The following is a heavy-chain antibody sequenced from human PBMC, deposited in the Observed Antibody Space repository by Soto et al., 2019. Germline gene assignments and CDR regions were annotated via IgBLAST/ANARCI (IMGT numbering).Heavy chain of an antibody. CDR1: GFIFSSYT. J-gene: IGHJ4*02. V-gene: IGHV3-30-3*01. CDR3: VRAPSGSYPEFDY. CDR2: ITYDGSNQ. Sequence: PGGSLRLSCAASGFIFSSYTMHWVRQAPGKGLEWVGVITYDGSNQYYADSVKGRFTISRDNSRNMLFLQMNSLRPDDTAVYYCVRAPSGSYPEFDYWGQGTLVTVSS. D-gene: IGHD1-26*01.